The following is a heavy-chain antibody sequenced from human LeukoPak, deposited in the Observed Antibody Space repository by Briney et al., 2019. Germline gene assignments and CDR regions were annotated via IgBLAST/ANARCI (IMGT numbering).Heavy chain of an antibody. D-gene: IGHD3-22*01. CDR1: VYTFTSYG. CDR2: ISAYNGNT. J-gene: IGHJ4*02. Sequence: GASVNVSCKASVYTFTSYGISWLRQAPGQGLAWMGWISAYNGNTNYAQKLQGRVTMTTDTSTSTAYMELRSMRSDDTAVYYCARGATYYYDSSGYADDYWGQGTLVTVSS. V-gene: IGHV1-18*01. CDR3: ARGATYYYDSSGYADDY.